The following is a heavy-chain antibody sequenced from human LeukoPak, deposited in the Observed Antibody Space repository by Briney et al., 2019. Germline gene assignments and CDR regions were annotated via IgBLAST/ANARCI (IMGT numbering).Heavy chain of an antibody. CDR2: ISAYDGNT. CDR1: GYTFTSYD. V-gene: IGHV1-18*01. J-gene: IGHJ4*02. Sequence: ASVKVSCKASGYTFTSYDINWVRQAPGQGLEWMGWISAYDGNTNYAQKLQGRVTMTTDTSTSTAYMELRSLRSDDTAVNYCARDQMGRGVKRVDTVWRYGYWGQGTLVTVSS. D-gene: IGHD5-18*01. CDR3: ARDQMGRGVKRVDTVWRYGY.